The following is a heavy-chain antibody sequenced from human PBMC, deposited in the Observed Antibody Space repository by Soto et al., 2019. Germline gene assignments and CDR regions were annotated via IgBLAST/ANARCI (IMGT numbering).Heavy chain of an antibody. V-gene: IGHV4-34*01. J-gene: IGHJ4*02. Sequence: SETLSLTCAVYGGSFSGYYWSWIRQPPGKGLEWIGEINHSGSSNYNPSLKSRVTISVDTSKNQFSLKLSSVTAADTAMYYCARRDYYGSSGPIGRTLDYWGQGTLVTVSS. CDR2: INHSGSS. CDR1: GGSFSGYY. D-gene: IGHD3-22*01. CDR3: ARRDYYGSSGPIGRTLDY.